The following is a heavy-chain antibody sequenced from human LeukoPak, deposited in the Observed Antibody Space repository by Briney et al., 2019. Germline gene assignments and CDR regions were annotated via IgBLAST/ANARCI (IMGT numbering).Heavy chain of an antibody. J-gene: IGHJ4*02. D-gene: IGHD2-2*01. V-gene: IGHV3-74*01. CDR3: SRDVGPYCSSPRAD. CDR2: IKTDGSEA. CDR1: GSTFSIYW. Sequence: GGSLRLSRDVSGSTFSIYWMRWVRQVPGKGLVWVSRIKTDGSEASYMDSVKGRFIISRDNAKNTLYLQMNSLRDDDTAVYFCSRDVGPYCSSPRADWGQGTLVIVS.